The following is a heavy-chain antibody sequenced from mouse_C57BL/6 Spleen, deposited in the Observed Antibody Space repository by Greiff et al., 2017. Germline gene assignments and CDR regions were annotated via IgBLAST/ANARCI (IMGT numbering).Heavy chain of an antibody. CDR1: GFNIKDYY. CDR2: IDPEDGET. Sequence: EVQLQESGAELVKPGASVKLSCTASGFNIKDYYMNWVKQRPEQGLEWIGRIDPEDGETKYAPKFQGKATITADTSSNTAYLQLSSLTSEDTAVYYCARGDWDLRDYFDYWGQGTTLTVSS. V-gene: IGHV14-2*01. D-gene: IGHD4-1*01. J-gene: IGHJ2*01. CDR3: ARGDWDLRDYFDY.